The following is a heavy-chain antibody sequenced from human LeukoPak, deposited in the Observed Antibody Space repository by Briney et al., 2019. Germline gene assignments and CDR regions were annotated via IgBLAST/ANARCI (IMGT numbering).Heavy chain of an antibody. CDR3: ASRRIAAAGTYFDY. Sequence: GGSLRLSCAASGFTFSCYEMNWVRQAPGKGLEWVSYISSSGSTIYYAASEKGRFTISRDNAKISLYLQTASLRAEDTAVYYCASRRIAAAGTYFDYWGQGTLVTVSS. CDR2: ISSSGSTI. V-gene: IGHV3-48*03. D-gene: IGHD6-13*01. CDR1: GFTFSCYE. J-gene: IGHJ4*02.